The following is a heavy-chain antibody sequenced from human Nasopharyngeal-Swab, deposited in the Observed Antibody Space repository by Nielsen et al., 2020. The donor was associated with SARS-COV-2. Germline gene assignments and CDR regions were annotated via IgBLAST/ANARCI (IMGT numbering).Heavy chain of an antibody. CDR3: AKDRQQWLVEGADY. D-gene: IGHD6-19*01. V-gene: IGHV3-23*01. Sequence: SCKASGGTFSSYAISWVRQAPGKGLEWVSAISGSGGSTYYADSVKGRFTISRDNSKNTLYLQMNSLRAEDTAVYYCAKDRQQWLVEGADYWGQGTLVTVSS. CDR1: GGTFSSYA. J-gene: IGHJ4*02. CDR2: ISGSGGST.